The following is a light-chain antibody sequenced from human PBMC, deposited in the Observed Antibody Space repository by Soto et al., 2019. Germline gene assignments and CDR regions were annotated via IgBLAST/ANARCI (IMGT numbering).Light chain of an antibody. CDR3: QRYNRVPLT. J-gene: IGKJ4*01. CDR2: DAS. Sequence: IQMTQSPSTLSASVGDRVTITCRASQSAGRWVAWYQQKPGKAPRLLIYDASTLETEVPSRFSGRGSGTEFTLTISSLQPDDFATYYCQRYNRVPLTFGGGTKVE. V-gene: IGKV1-5*01. CDR1: QSAGRW.